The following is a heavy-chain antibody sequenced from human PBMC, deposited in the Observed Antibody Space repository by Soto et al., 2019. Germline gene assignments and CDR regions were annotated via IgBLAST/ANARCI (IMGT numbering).Heavy chain of an antibody. CDR1: GGSFSGYY. D-gene: IGHD3-3*01. CDR2: INHSGST. V-gene: IGHV4-34*01. J-gene: IGHJ3*02. Sequence: PSETLSLTCAVYGGSFSGYYWSWIRQPPGKGLEWIGEINHSGSTNYNPSLKSRVTISVDTSKNQFSLKLSSVTAADTAVYYCESFWSGRKYADAFDIWGQGTMVTVSS. CDR3: ESFWSGRKYADAFDI.